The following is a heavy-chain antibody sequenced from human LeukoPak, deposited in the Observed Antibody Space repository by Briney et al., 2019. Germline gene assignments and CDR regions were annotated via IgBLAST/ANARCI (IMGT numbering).Heavy chain of an antibody. Sequence: SETLSLTCTVSGGSITSYYWSWIRQPAGKGLEWIGRIHTSGSTNYNPSLKSRVTMSADTSKNHFSLKLSSVTAADTAVYYCARAPPSSSSVNDAFDIWGQGTMVTVSS. J-gene: IGHJ3*02. V-gene: IGHV4-4*07. CDR3: ARAPPSSSSVNDAFDI. CDR1: GGSITSYY. CDR2: IHTSGST. D-gene: IGHD6-6*01.